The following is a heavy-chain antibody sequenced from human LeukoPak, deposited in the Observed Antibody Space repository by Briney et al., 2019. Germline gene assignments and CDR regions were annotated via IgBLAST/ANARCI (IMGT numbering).Heavy chain of an antibody. D-gene: IGHD2-15*01. J-gene: IGHJ5*02. CDR2: ILYTGST. Sequence: SETLSLTCTVSGGSISSYSWTWIRQPPGKGLEWIGYILYTGSTNYNPSLKSRLAISVDTSRNQFSLKLSSVTAAGTAVYCCAREDIQDAGFDPWGQGTLVTVSS. CDR1: GGSISSYS. CDR3: AREDIQDAGFDP. V-gene: IGHV4-59*01.